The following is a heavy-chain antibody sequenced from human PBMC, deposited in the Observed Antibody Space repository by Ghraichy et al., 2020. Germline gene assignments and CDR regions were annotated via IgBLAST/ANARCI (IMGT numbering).Heavy chain of an antibody. Sequence: GGSLRLSCGASGFTFSSYAMHWVRQAPGKGLEWVAVISYDGSNKYYADSVKGRFTISRDNSKNTLYLQMNSLRAEDTAVYYCARDLWGKRRRDAFDIWGQGTMVTVSS. D-gene: IGHD2/OR15-2a*01. CDR1: GFTFSSYA. CDR2: ISYDGSNK. V-gene: IGHV3-30-3*01. CDR3: ARDLWGKRRRDAFDI. J-gene: IGHJ3*02.